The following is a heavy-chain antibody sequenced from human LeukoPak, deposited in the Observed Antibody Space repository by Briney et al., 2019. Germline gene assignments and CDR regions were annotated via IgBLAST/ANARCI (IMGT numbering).Heavy chain of an antibody. D-gene: IGHD4-11*01. CDR3: ARGLLTTAFYFDY. CDR2: INPQSGGT. Sequence: ASVKVSCKASGYTFTGYYVHWVRQAPGQGLEWMGWINPQSGGTNYAQKFQGRVTMTRDTSISTAYMELRSLRSDDTAVYYCARGLLTTAFYFDYWGQGTLVTVSS. J-gene: IGHJ4*02. V-gene: IGHV1-2*02. CDR1: GYTFTGYY.